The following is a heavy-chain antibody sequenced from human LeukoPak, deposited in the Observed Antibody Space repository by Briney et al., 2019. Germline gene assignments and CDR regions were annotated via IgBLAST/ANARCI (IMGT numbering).Heavy chain of an antibody. D-gene: IGHD3-22*01. CDR1: GFTFSSYS. J-gene: IGHJ4*02. CDR3: ANGPTYYYDSSGYYPGY. Sequence: GGSLRLSCAASGFTFSSYSMNWVRQAPGKGLEWVSSISSSSSYIYHADSVKGRLTISRDNAKNSLYLQMNSLRAEDTAVYYCANGPTYYYDSSGYYPGYWGQGTLVTVSS. CDR2: ISSSSSYI. V-gene: IGHV3-21*01.